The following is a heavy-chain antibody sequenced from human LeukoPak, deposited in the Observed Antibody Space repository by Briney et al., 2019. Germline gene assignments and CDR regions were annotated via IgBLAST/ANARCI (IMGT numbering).Heavy chain of an antibody. CDR2: IWYDGSNK. Sequence: PGGSLRLSCAASGFTFSSYGMHWVRQAPGKGLEWVAVIWYDGSNKYYADSVKGRFTISRDNSKNTLYLQMNSLRAEDTAVYYCARDYDATSNYFDYWGQGTLVTVSS. CDR1: GFTFSSYG. D-gene: IGHD3-16*01. CDR3: ARDYDATSNYFDY. V-gene: IGHV3-33*01. J-gene: IGHJ4*02.